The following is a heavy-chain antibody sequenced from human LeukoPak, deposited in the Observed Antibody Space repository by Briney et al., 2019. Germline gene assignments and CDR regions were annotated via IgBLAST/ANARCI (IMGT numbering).Heavy chain of an antibody. Sequence: GGSLRLSCAASGFTFSSYSMNWVRQAPGKGLEWVAVISYDGSNKYYADSVKGRFTISRDNSKNTLYLQMNSLRAEDTAVYYCARGGDYYGSGSYRFWGTNYYYYYMDVWGKGTTVTVSS. D-gene: IGHD3-10*01. J-gene: IGHJ6*03. CDR3: ARGGDYYGSGSYRFWGTNYYYYYMDV. V-gene: IGHV3-30*03. CDR1: GFTFSSYS. CDR2: ISYDGSNK.